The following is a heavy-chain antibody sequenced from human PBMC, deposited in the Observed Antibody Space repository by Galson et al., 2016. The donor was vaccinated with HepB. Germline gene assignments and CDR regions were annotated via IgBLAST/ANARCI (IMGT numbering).Heavy chain of an antibody. CDR3: ARAGGLNENFHFDY. V-gene: IGHV4-39*01. D-gene: IGHD1-1*01. CDR2: IYYSGST. Sequence: ETLSLTCTVSGVFISSSRYYWAWIRQPPGKGLEWIGSIYYSGSTYYNPSLKSRVTISVDTSKNQFSLQLNSVTPEDTAVYYCARAGGLNENFHFDYWGQGALVTVSS. J-gene: IGHJ4*02. CDR1: GVFISSSRYY.